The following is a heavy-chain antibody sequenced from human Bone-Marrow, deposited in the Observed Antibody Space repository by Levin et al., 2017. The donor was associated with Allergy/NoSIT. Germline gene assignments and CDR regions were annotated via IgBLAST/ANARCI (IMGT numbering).Heavy chain of an antibody. CDR1: GFTFRHYT. CDR2: ITSSGYGT. D-gene: IGHD3-22*01. Sequence: GESLKISCAASGFTFRHYTMNWVRQAPGKGLEWVSCITSSGYGTYYADSVKGRFTISRDNAKNSLYLQLNRLRDEDTAMYYCARDPARGYYDSSGYSGDHWGQGTLVTVSS. J-gene: IGHJ4*02. V-gene: IGHV3-48*02. CDR3: ARDPARGYYDSSGYSGDH.